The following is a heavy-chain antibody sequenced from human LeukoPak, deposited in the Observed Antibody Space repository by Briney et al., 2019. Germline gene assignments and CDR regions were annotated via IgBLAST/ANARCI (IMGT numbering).Heavy chain of an antibody. D-gene: IGHD3-16*01. CDR3: ARPFGSNVVFDI. V-gene: IGHV1-2*02. CDR1: GYTFTGYY. Sequence: ASVKVSCKASGYTFTGYYMHWVRQAPGQGLEWMGWINPNSGGTNYAQKFQGRVTMTRDTSISTSYMELSRLRSEDTAVYCCARPFGSNVVFDIGGKGTMAPVFS. CDR2: INPNSGGT. J-gene: IGHJ3*02.